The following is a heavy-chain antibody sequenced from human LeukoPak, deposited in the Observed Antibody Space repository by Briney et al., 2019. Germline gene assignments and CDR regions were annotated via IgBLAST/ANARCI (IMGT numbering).Heavy chain of an antibody. CDR3: ASRNRSGRVKAAAGIAYYMDV. J-gene: IGHJ6*03. CDR2: INHSGSN. V-gene: IGHV4-34*01. D-gene: IGHD6-13*01. CDR1: GGSFSGYY. Sequence: SSETLSLTCAVYGGSFSGYYWSWIRQPPGKGLEWIGEINHSGSNNYNPSLKGRVTISVDTSKNQFSLKLSSVTAADTAVYYCASRNRSGRVKAAAGIAYYMDVWGKGTTVTISS.